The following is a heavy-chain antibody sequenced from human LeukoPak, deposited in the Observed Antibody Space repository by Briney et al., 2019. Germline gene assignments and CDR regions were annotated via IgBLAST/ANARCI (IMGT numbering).Heavy chain of an antibody. Sequence: GGSLRLSCAASGFTFSSYGTHWVRQAPGKGLEWVAFISYDGSNQYYADSVKGRFTISRDNSKNTLYLQMNSLRAEDTAVYYCAKDKGGGYGNDGFDIWGRGTMVTVSS. CDR2: ISYDGSNQ. CDR1: GFTFSSYG. CDR3: AKDKGGGYGNDGFDI. D-gene: IGHD3-16*01. V-gene: IGHV3-30*18. J-gene: IGHJ3*02.